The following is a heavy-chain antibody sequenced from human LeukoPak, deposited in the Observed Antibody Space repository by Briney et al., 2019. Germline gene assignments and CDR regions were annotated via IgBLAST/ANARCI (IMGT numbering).Heavy chain of an antibody. CDR1: GFTFSDYY. V-gene: IGHV3-11*01. CDR2: ISSSGSTK. J-gene: IGHJ5*02. CDR3: ARDRTIFGVVSWLDP. Sequence: GGSLRLSWAASGFTFSDYYMSWIRQAPGKGLEWVSFISSSGSTKYYADSVKGRFTISRDNATNSLYLQMNSLRAEDTAVYYCARDRTIFGVVSWLDPWGQGTLVTVSP. D-gene: IGHD3-3*01.